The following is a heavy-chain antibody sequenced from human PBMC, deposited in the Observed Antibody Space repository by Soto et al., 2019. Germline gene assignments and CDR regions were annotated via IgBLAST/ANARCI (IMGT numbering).Heavy chain of an antibody. J-gene: IGHJ1*01. CDR1: GGTFSSFG. CDR3: AREASGYDF. D-gene: IGHD5-12*01. Sequence: SVQVSCKASGGTFSSFGISWVRQAPGQGLEWMGGIIPVFGRPNYAQRFRGRLTITADESTNTSYMELIDLTSEDTAVYYCAREASGYDFWGQGTQVTVSS. CDR2: IIPVFGRP. V-gene: IGHV1-69*13.